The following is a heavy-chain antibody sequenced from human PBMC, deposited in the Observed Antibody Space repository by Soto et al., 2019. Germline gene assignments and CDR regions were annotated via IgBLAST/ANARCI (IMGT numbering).Heavy chain of an antibody. CDR2: IYSSGST. D-gene: IGHD5-18*01. Sequence: SETLSLTCNVSGASMSSYYWSWVRQPPGKGLEWIGYIYSSGSTNYNPSLKSRVTISADTSKNQVSLKLTSVTAADTAVYYCARDHPHSYGIYYFDYWGQGTLVTVSS. CDR3: ARDHPHSYGIYYFDY. J-gene: IGHJ4*02. CDR1: GASMSSYY. V-gene: IGHV4-59*01.